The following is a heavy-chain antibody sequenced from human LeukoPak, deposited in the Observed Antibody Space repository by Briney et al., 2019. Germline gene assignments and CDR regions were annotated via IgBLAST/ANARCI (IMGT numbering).Heavy chain of an antibody. CDR3: VKDKFGGSGSYYFDH. CDR1: GFTFDDYA. J-gene: IGHJ4*02. V-gene: IGHV3-43D*03. CDR2: TSWDGGRT. D-gene: IGHD3-10*01. Sequence: PGGSLRLSCAASGFTFDDYAMHWVRQPPGKGLEWVSLTSWDGGRTSYADSVKGRFAISRDNSKNSLYLQMNSLRPEDTALYYCVKDKFGGSGSYYFDHWGQGTLVTVSS.